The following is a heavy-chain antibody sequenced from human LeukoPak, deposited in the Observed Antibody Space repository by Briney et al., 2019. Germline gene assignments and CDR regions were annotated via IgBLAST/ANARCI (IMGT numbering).Heavy chain of an antibody. D-gene: IGHD2-2*03. Sequence: SETLSLTCAVSGVSISSSNWWSWVRQSPGKGLEWIGEIFHSGSTNYNPSLKSRVLISVDKAENQFSLTLTSVTAADTARYFCARVRLDGYVKEFYFDSWGQGTRVTVSS. V-gene: IGHV4-4*02. CDR2: IFHSGST. CDR1: GVSISSSNW. J-gene: IGHJ4*02. CDR3: ARVRLDGYVKEFYFDS.